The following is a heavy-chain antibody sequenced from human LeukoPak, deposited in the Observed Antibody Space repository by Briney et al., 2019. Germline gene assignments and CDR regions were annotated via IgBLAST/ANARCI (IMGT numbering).Heavy chain of an antibody. Sequence: ASVKVSCKASGYTFTGYYMHWVRQVPGQGLEWMGRINPNSGGTSYAQKFQDSVTMTRDTSISTAYMDLSRLRSDDTAVYYCARDTKKRTFFVLGCPTCYVFDIWGQGTMVAVSS. D-gene: IGHD3-3*01. CDR2: INPNSGGT. V-gene: IGHV1-2*06. CDR1: GYTFTGYY. CDR3: ARDTKKRTFFVLGCPTCYVFDI. J-gene: IGHJ3*02.